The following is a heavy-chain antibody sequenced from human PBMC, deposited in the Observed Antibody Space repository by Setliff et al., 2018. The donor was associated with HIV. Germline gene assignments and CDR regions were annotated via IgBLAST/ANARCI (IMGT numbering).Heavy chain of an antibody. Sequence: TSETLSLTCTVSGGSISSYYWSWIRQPPGKGLEWIGYVYYSGSTNYNPSLKSRLTISVDTFKNQFSLKLSSVTAADTAVYYCAREGLSAFDIWGQGTMVTVSS. CDR2: VYYSGST. CDR1: GGSISSYY. CDR3: AREGLSAFDI. V-gene: IGHV4-59*01. J-gene: IGHJ3*02.